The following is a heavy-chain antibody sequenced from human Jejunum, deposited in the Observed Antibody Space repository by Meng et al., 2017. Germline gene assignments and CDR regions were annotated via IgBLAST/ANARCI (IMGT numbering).Heavy chain of an antibody. CDR2: ISTTGDSS. J-gene: IGHJ4*02. Sequence: GGSLRLSCAASGFTFSNYAITWVRQAPGQGLEWVSLISTTGDSSFYADSVKGRFTVSRNNSMNTLYLQMNGLRAGDTAVYYCAKRMATVTTWAFDYWGQGTLVTVSS. CDR3: AKRMATVTTWAFDY. D-gene: IGHD4-17*01. V-gene: IGHV3-23*01. CDR1: GFTFSNYA.